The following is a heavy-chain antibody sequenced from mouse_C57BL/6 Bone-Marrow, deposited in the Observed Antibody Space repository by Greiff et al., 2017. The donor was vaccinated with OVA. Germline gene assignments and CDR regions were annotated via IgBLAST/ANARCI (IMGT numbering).Heavy chain of an antibody. CDR1: GFTFSDYY. Sequence: EVKLEESGGGLVQPGGSLKLSCAASGFTFSDYYMYWVRQTPEKRLEWVAYISNGGGSTYYPDTVKGRFTISRDNAKNTLYLQMSRLKSEDTAMYYCANYYGSSSFAYWGQGTLVTVSA. CDR2: ISNGGGST. D-gene: IGHD1-1*01. CDR3: ANYYGSSSFAY. V-gene: IGHV5-12*01. J-gene: IGHJ3*01.